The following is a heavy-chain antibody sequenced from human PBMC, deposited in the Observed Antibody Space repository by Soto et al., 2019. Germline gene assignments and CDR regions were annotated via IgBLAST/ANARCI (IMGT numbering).Heavy chain of an antibody. D-gene: IGHD3-16*02. J-gene: IGHJ4*02. V-gene: IGHV4-34*01. CDR2: INHSGST. CDR1: GGSFSGYS. CDR3: ARNREHRETSRFFDY. Sequence: LSLTCAVYGGSFSGYSWSWIRQPPGKGLEWIGEINHSGSTNYNSSLKSRATISVDTSKNQFSLKLSSVTAADTAVFYCARNREHRETSRFFDYWGQGALVTV.